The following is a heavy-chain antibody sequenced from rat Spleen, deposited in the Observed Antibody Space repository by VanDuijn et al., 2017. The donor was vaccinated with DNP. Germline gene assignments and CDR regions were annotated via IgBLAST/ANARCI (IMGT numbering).Heavy chain of an antibody. D-gene: IGHD1-5*01. V-gene: IGHV2-15*01. J-gene: IGHJ4*01. CDR1: GFTFSDYN. Sequence: VQLVESGGGLVQPGRSLKLSCAASGFTFSDYNMAWVRQPPGKGLEWVGAIWTGGSTDYNSALKSRLSISRDTFKSQVFLKMNSLQTEDTAIYFCARGYRYNPPYTMDVWGQGTSVTVSS. CDR3: ARGYRYNPPYTMDV. CDR2: IWTGGST.